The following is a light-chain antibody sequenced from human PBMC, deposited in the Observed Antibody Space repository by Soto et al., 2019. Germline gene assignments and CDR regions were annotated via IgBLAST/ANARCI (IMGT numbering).Light chain of an antibody. CDR2: AAS. CDR1: QSISSY. V-gene: IGKV1-39*01. Sequence: DIQMTQSPSSLSASVGDRVTITCRASQSISSYLNWYQQKPGKAPKLLIYAASSLQSGVPSRFSGSGSGTDSTLTISSLQPEDFETYYCQQSYSTPRTFGQGTKVDIK. J-gene: IGKJ1*01. CDR3: QQSYSTPRT.